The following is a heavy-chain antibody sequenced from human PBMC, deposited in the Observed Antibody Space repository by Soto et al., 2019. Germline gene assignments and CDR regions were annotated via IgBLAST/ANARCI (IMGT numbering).Heavy chain of an antibody. J-gene: IGHJ5*02. D-gene: IGHD3-10*01. CDR3: ARSPRSMVRGWDWFDP. CDR1: GGSISSYY. Sequence: LSLTCTVSGGSISSYYWSWIRQPPGKGLEWIGYIYYSGSTNYNPSLKSRVTISVDTSKNQFSLKLSSVTAADTAVYYCARSPRSMVRGWDWFDPWGQGTLVTVSS. V-gene: IGHV4-59*01. CDR2: IYYSGST.